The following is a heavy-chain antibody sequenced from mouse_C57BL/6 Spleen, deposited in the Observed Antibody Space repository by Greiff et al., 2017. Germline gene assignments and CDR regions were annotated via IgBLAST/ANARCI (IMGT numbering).Heavy chain of an antibody. CDR1: GYTFTSYW. J-gene: IGHJ2*01. D-gene: IGHD1-1*01. V-gene: IGHV1-72*01. Sequence: QVQLQQPGAELVKPGASVKLSCTASGYTFTSYWMHWVKQRPGRGLEWIGRIDHNVGGTKYNEKFKSKATLTVDKPSSTAYMQLSSLTSEDSAVYFCAREDYYGSSWDFDYWGQGTTLTVSS. CDR3: AREDYYGSSWDFDY. CDR2: IDHNVGGT.